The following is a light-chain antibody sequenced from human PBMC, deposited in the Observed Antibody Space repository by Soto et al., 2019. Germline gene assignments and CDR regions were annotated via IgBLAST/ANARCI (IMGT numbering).Light chain of an antibody. CDR2: KAS. CDR1: QGVSRW. Sequence: DIQMTQSPSTLSASVGDRVTITCRASQGVSRWLAWYQQKPGKAPKLLIYKASTLESGVPSRFSGSGSGTEFTLAISSLQPDDSATYYCQQYNDNWTFGQGTKVDIK. V-gene: IGKV1-5*03. J-gene: IGKJ1*01. CDR3: QQYNDNWT.